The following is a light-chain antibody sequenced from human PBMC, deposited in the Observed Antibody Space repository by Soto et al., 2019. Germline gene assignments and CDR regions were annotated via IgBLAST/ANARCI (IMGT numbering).Light chain of an antibody. V-gene: IGKV1-5*01. CDR2: DAS. Sequence: DIQMTQSPSTLSASVGDRVTITCRASQSISSWLAWYQQKPGKAPKLLIYDASSLESGVPSRFSGSGSGTEFNLAISRLQPDDFATYECQQYNSYSRTFGQGTKVDIK. J-gene: IGKJ1*01. CDR3: QQYNSYSRT. CDR1: QSISSW.